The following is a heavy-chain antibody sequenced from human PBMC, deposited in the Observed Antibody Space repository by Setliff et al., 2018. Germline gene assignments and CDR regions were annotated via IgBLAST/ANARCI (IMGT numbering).Heavy chain of an antibody. J-gene: IGHJ4*01. D-gene: IGHD3-22*01. CDR2: IGSTGVYT. V-gene: IGHV3-11*06. CDR3: AKEIQPRRGPVYDSSGLAFDY. CDR1: GFSFSDYY. Sequence: PGGSLRLSCAASGFSFSDYYMSWIRQAPGKGLEWISYIGSTGVYTNYADSVKGRFTISRDDSKNTGSLKMNSLRGEDTAVYYCAKEIQPRRGPVYDSSGLAFDYWGQGTLVTVSS.